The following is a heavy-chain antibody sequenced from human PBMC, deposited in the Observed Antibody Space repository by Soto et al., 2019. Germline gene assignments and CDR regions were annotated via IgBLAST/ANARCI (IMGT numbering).Heavy chain of an antibody. D-gene: IGHD2-2*01. V-gene: IGHV3-74*01. Sequence: GESLKISCAASGFTFSRNWMHWVRQAPGEGLEWVSRINSDGSRTSQVDSVQGRFTISRDNAKNSLYLQLNSLRAEDTAVYHCTSAGHCSSTSCLPFNYWGQGTLVTVSS. CDR1: GFTFSRNW. CDR3: TSAGHCSSTSCLPFNY. J-gene: IGHJ4*02. CDR2: INSDGSRT.